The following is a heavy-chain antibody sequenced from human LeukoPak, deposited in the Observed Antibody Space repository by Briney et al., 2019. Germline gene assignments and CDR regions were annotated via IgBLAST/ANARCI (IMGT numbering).Heavy chain of an antibody. CDR1: GFTFTDTY. J-gene: IGHJ6*03. D-gene: IGHD5-18*01. CDR2: ISPSGTDI. V-gene: IGHV3-11*01. CDR3: ARAPWIQDYYYMDV. Sequence: GGSLRLSCAVSGFTFTDTYMTWIRQAPGKGLESLSYISPSGTDISYADSVKGRFTISRDNAKNSLYLQMNSLRAEDTALYYCARAPWIQDYYYMDVWGKGTTVTVSS.